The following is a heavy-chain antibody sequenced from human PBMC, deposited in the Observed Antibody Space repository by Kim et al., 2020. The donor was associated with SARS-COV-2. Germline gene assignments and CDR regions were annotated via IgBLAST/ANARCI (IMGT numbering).Heavy chain of an antibody. Sequence: GGSLRLSCAASGFTFSNAWMSWVRQAPGKGLEWVGRIKSKTDGGTTDYAAPVKGRFTISRDDSKNTRYLQMNSLKTEDTAVYYCTTIPRGYSGGYWGQGTLVTVSS. CDR2: IKSKTDGGTT. V-gene: IGHV3-15*01. D-gene: IGHD5-12*01. CDR3: TTIPRGYSGGY. CDR1: GFTFSNAW. J-gene: IGHJ4*02.